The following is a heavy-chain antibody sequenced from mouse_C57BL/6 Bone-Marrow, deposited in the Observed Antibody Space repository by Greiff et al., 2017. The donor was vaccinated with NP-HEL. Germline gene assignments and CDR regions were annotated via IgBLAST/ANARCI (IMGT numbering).Heavy chain of an antibody. D-gene: IGHD1-1*01. CDR3: ARTTVVATWFAY. V-gene: IGHV1-52*01. CDR1: GYTFTSYW. CDR2: IDPSDSET. J-gene: IGHJ3*01. Sequence: VQLQQPGAELVRPGSSVKLSCKASGYTFTSYWMHWVKQRPIQGLEWIGNIDPSDSETHYNQKFKDKATLTVDKSSSTAYMQLSSLTSEDSAVYYCARTTVVATWFAYWGQGTLVTVSA.